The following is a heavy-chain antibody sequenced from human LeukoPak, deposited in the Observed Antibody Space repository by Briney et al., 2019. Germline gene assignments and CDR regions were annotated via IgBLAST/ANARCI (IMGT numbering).Heavy chain of an antibody. J-gene: IGHJ4*02. V-gene: IGHV1-2*02. CDR2: INPNSGGT. Sequence: GASVKVSCKASGYTFTGYYMHWVRQAPGQGLEWMGWINPNSGGTNYAQKFQGRVTMTRDTSISTAYMELSRLRSDDTAVYYCARDKVGYYGSGILDYWGQGTLVTVSS. D-gene: IGHD3-10*01. CDR1: GYTFTGYY. CDR3: ARDKVGYYGSGILDY.